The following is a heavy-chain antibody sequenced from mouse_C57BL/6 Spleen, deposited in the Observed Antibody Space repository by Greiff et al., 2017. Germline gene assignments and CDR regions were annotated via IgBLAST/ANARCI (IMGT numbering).Heavy chain of an antibody. CDR1: GYTFTSYW. D-gene: IGHD2-3*01. J-gene: IGHJ2*01. CDR3: ASFDGYYNYFDD. V-gene: IGHV1-69*01. CDR2: IDPSDSYT. Sequence: VQLKQPGAELVMPGASVKLSCKASGYTFTSYWMHWVKQRPGQGLEWIGEIDPSDSYTNYNQKFKGKSTLTVDKSSSTAYMQLSSLTSEDSAVYYCASFDGYYNYFDDWGQGTTLTVSS.